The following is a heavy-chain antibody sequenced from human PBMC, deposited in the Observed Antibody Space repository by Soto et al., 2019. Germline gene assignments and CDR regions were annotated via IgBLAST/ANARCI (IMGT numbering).Heavy chain of an antibody. CDR2: IYHSGST. J-gene: IGHJ4*02. CDR3: VRVPDY. Sequence: PSETLSLTCAVSGGSISSGGYSWSWIQQPPGKGLDWIGYIYHSGSTYYNPSLKSRVTISVDRSKNQFSLKLSSVTAADTAVYYCVRVPDYWGQGTQVTVSS. V-gene: IGHV4-30-2*01. CDR1: GGSISSGGYS.